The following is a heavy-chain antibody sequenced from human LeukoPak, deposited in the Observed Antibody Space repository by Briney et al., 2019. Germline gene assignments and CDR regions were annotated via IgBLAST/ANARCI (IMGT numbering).Heavy chain of an antibody. J-gene: IGHJ4*02. V-gene: IGHV3-23*01. D-gene: IGHD2-2*01. Sequence: GGSLRLSCAASGFTFSSYAMSWVRQAPGKGLEWLSTISGSGGSTYYADSVKGRFTISRDNSKNTLYLQMNSLKAEDTAVYYCAKAIVPAATIELFDFWGQGALVTVSS. CDR2: ISGSGGST. CDR1: GFTFSSYA. CDR3: AKAIVPAATIELFDF.